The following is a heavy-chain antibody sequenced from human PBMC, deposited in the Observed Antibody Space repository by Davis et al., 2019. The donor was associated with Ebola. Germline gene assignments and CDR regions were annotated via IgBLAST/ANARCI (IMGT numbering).Heavy chain of an antibody. J-gene: IGHJ4*02. Sequence: GESLKISCAASGFTFSSYAMHWVRQAPGKGLEWVSYISSSGSTIYYADSVKGRFTISRDNAKNSLYLQMNSLRAEDTAVYYCARYVAAADYWGQGTLVTVSS. V-gene: IGHV3-48*04. CDR2: ISSSGSTI. D-gene: IGHD6-13*01. CDR3: ARYVAAADY. CDR1: GFTFSSYA.